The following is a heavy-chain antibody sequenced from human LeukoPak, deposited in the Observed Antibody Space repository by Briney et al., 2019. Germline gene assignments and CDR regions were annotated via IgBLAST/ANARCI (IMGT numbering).Heavy chain of an antibody. CDR1: GFTFSGHG. CDR2: IRYDGTDK. V-gene: IGHV3-33*01. Sequence: PGKSLRLSCAASGFTFSGHGMHWVRQAPGKGLEWVAGIRYDGTDKHYADSVKGRFSISRDNSKNTLYLQMDSLRAEDTAVYYCTRYDSTRFGPWGQGTLVTVSS. CDR3: TRYDSTRFGP. D-gene: IGHD3-22*01. J-gene: IGHJ5*02.